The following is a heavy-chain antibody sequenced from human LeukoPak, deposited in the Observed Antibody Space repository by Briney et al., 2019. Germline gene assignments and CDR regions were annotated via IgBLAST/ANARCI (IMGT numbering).Heavy chain of an antibody. CDR1: GYTFTSYY. CDR2: INPSGGST. Sequence: ASVKVSCKASGYTFTSYYMHWVRQAPGQGLEWMGIINPSGGSTSYAQKFQGRVTMTRDTSTSTVYMELSSLRSEDTAVYYCASGGGEMATTMTFDYWGQGTLVTVSS. CDR3: ASGGGEMATTMTFDY. D-gene: IGHD5-24*01. J-gene: IGHJ4*02. V-gene: IGHV1-46*01.